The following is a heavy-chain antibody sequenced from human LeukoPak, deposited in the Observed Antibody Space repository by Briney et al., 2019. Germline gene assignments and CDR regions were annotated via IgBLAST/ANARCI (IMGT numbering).Heavy chain of an antibody. CDR2: INHSGST. Sequence: SETLSLTCAVYGGSFSGYYWSWIRQPPGKGLEWIGEINHSGSTNYNPSLKSRVTTSVDTSKNQFSLQLNSVTPEDTAVYYCARDNWDCSSGYCYYFDYWGQGTLVTVSS. CDR3: ARDNWDCSSGYCYYFDY. J-gene: IGHJ4*02. V-gene: IGHV4-34*01. CDR1: GGSFSGYY. D-gene: IGHD2-15*01.